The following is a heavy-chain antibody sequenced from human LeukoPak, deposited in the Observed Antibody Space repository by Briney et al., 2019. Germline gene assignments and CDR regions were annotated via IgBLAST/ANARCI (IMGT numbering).Heavy chain of an antibody. Sequence: ASVTVSCKASGYTFTGYYMHWVRQAPGQGLEWMGWINPNSGGTNYAQKFQGRVTMTRDTSISTAYMELSRLRSDDTAVYYCARGGDYYDSSGYYNSNYWGQGTLVTVSS. CDR1: GYTFTGYY. V-gene: IGHV1-2*02. J-gene: IGHJ4*02. CDR3: ARGGDYYDSSGYYNSNY. CDR2: INPNSGGT. D-gene: IGHD3-22*01.